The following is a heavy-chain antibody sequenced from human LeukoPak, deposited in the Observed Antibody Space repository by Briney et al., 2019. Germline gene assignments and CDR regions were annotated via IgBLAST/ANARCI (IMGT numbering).Heavy chain of an antibody. Sequence: AGGSLRLSCAASGFTFRSYGMHWVRQAPGQGLEWVACISFDGSNTYYVDSVKGRFTISRDNAKNSLYLQMNSLRAEDTAVYYCARGPEGFPIGWSDPWGQGTLVTVSS. CDR3: ARGPEGFPIGWSDP. J-gene: IGHJ5*02. V-gene: IGHV3-30*03. CDR2: ISFDGSNT. CDR1: GFTFRSYG. D-gene: IGHD3-16*02.